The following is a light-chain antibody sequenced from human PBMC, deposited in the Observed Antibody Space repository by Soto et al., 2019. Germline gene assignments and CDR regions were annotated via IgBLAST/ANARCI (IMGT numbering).Light chain of an antibody. V-gene: IGLV1-51*02. Sequence: QSELTQPPSVSAAPGQKVTMSCSGSSSNIGKYYVSWHQQLPGTAPKLLIYENDKRPSGIPDRFSGSKSGTSATLGITGLQTGDEADYYCGTWDSSLTTFVFGTGTKLTVL. J-gene: IGLJ1*01. CDR1: SSNIGKYY. CDR2: END. CDR3: GTWDSSLTTFV.